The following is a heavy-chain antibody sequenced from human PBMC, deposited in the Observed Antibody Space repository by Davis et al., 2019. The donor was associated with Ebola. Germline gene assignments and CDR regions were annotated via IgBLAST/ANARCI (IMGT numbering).Heavy chain of an antibody. V-gene: IGHV1-69*13. J-gene: IGHJ6*02. CDR1: AGTFRSDA. Sequence: SVKVSCKASAGTFRSDAFSWVRQAPGQGLEWMGGIIPLLGSAKYAQKFQDRVSITADESTSTAYMEVNGLISEDTAIYYCARNIYSSSFMYGMDVWGQGTTVTV. D-gene: IGHD6-6*01. CDR3: ARNIYSSSFMYGMDV. CDR2: IIPLLGSA.